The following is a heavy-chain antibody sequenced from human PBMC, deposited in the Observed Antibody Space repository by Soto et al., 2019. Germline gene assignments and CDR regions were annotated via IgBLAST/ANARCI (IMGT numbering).Heavy chain of an antibody. CDR2: IYYSGST. J-gene: IGHJ6*02. CDR3: ARDRQLVQNYYYGMDV. V-gene: IGHV4-59*01. D-gene: IGHD6-6*01. CDR1: GGSISSYY. Sequence: SETLSLTCTVSGGSISSYYWSWIRHPPGKGLEWIGYIYYSGSTNYNPSLKSRVTISVDTSKNQFSLKLSSVTAADTAVYYCARDRQLVQNYYYGMDVWGQGTTVTVSS.